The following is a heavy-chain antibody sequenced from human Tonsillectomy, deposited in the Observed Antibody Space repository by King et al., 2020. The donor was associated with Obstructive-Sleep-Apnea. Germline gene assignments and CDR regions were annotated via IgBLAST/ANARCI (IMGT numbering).Heavy chain of an antibody. CDR2: IRSKRNNYAT. J-gene: IGHJ4*02. CDR3: NRGSPEVGTGDNY. V-gene: IGHV3-73*01. CDR1: GFTFSGSA. Sequence: VQLVESGGGLVQPGGSLKLSCAASGFTFSGSAMHWVRQVSGKGLEWVGRIRSKRNNYATAYAASVKDRFTISRDDSKNTAYLQMNSLKTEDTAVYYCNRGSPEVGTGDNYWGRGPLVTVSS. D-gene: IGHD2-21*02.